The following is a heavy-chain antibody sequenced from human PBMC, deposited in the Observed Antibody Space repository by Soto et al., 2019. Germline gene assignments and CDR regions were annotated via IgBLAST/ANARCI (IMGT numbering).Heavy chain of an antibody. J-gene: IGHJ4*02. CDR1: VDSISNYY. CDR2: IYDSGST. D-gene: IGHD2-15*01. Sequence: SETLSLTSTASVDSISNYYWSWVRQPPGKGLEWIGYIYDSGSTNYNPSLKSRVTISVDTSKNQFSLRLTSVTAADTPVYYCATPPPYWGQGTLVTVS. CDR3: ATPPPY. V-gene: IGHV4-59*01.